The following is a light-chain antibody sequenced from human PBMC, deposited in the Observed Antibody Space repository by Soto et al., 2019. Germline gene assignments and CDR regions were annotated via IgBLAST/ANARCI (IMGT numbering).Light chain of an antibody. Sequence: ETVLTQSPATLSLSPGERATLSCRASQSVRSNLAWYQHKPGQAPRLLIYEASNRATGIPGRFSGSGSGTDFTLTISNLGPEDFAVYYCQQRDNWPWTFGQGAKVEIK. CDR2: EAS. V-gene: IGKV3-11*01. CDR3: QQRDNWPWT. J-gene: IGKJ1*01. CDR1: QSVRSN.